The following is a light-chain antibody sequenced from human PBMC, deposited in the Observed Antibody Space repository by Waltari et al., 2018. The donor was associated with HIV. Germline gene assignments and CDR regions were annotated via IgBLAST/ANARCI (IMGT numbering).Light chain of an antibody. CDR1: QSVPANY. Sequence: DIVLTQSPGTLSLSPGETGTLSLRASQSVPANYVAWYQQKPAQAPRLRIYAASSRATGIPDRFSGGGSGTDFTHTINSLEPEDFAVYCCQQYGSSLFTFGPGTKVDLK. CDR3: QQYGSSLFT. V-gene: IGKV3-20*01. CDR2: AAS. J-gene: IGKJ3*01.